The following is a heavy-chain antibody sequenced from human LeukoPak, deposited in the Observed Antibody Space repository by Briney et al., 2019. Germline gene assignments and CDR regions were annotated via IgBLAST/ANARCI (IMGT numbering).Heavy chain of an antibody. D-gene: IGHD1-26*01. CDR1: GGSISITT. CDR3: AEVGATGY. V-gene: IGHV4-59*01. Sequence: SETLSLTCTVSGGSISITTWSWIRQPPGKGLEWIGYIYYSGSTNYNPSLKSRVTISVATSKNQFSLKLSSVTAADTAVYYCAEVGATGYWGQGTLVTVSS. J-gene: IGHJ4*02. CDR2: IYYSGST.